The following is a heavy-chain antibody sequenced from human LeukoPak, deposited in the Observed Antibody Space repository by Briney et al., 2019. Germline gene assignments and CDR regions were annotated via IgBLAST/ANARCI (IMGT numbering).Heavy chain of an antibody. J-gene: IGHJ6*03. Sequence: PSETLSLTCAVYGGSFSGYYWSWIRQPPGKGLEWIGSIYYSGSTYYNPSLKSRVTISVDTSKNQFSLKLSSVTAADTAVYYCARHLYCSSTSCYSYYYYMDVWGKGTTVTISS. D-gene: IGHD2-2*02. V-gene: IGHV4-34*01. CDR2: IYYSGST. CDR3: ARHLYCSSTSCYSYYYYMDV. CDR1: GGSFSGYY.